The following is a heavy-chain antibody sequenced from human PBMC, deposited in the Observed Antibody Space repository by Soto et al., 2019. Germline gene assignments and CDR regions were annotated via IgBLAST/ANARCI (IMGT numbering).Heavy chain of an antibody. Sequence: PGGSLRLSCAASGFTFSSYEMNWVRQAPGKGLEWVSYISSSGSTIYYADSVKGRFTISRDNAKNLLYLQMNSLRAKDTAVYYGARGGYYDLWSGYYNNYYYGMDVWGQGTTVTVSS. CDR2: ISSSGSTI. D-gene: IGHD3-3*01. CDR3: ARGGYYDLWSGYYNNYYYGMDV. V-gene: IGHV3-48*03. CDR1: GFTFSSYE. J-gene: IGHJ6*02.